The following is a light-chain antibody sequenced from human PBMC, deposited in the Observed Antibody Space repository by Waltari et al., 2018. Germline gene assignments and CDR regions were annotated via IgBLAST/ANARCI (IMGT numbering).Light chain of an antibody. CDR1: GSHLGAGYD. CDR3: QSYDTSLSVV. Sequence: QSVLTQPPSVSGAPGQRVSIPCTGRGSHLGAGYDVHWYQQHPGKAPKLLIYGTSTRPPGVPDRFFGSQSGTSASLAITALQAEDEAEYYCQSYDTSLSVVFGGGTKLTVL. CDR2: GTS. J-gene: IGLJ2*01. V-gene: IGLV1-40*01.